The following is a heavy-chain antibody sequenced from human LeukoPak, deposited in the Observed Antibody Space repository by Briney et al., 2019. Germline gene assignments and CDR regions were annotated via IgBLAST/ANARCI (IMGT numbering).Heavy chain of an antibody. CDR2: ISSSGGYI. CDR3: ARKMKTGDRVGTFDI. J-gene: IGHJ3*02. Sequence: GGSLRLSCAVSGFTFSGYSMNWVRQAPGKGLEWVSSISSSGGYIYYADSVQGRFTISRDNAKNSLYLQMNSLTAEDTAVYYCARKMKTGDRVGTFDIWGQGTMVTVSS. V-gene: IGHV3-21*01. D-gene: IGHD1-1*01. CDR1: GFTFSGYS.